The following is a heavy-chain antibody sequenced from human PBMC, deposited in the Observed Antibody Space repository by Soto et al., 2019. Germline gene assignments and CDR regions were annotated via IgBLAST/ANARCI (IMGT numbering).Heavy chain of an antibody. Sequence: GGSLRLSCAASGFTFSSYSMNWVRQAPGKGLEWVSSISSSSSYIYYADSVKGRFTISRDNAKNSLYLQMNSLRAEDTAVYYCARDLPFLKDIVATTFDYWGQGTLVTVSS. D-gene: IGHD5-12*01. CDR1: GFTFSSYS. CDR3: ARDLPFLKDIVATTFDY. J-gene: IGHJ4*02. V-gene: IGHV3-21*01. CDR2: ISSSSSYI.